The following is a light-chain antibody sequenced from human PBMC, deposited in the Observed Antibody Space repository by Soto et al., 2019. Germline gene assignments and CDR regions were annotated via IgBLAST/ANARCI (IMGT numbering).Light chain of an antibody. CDR2: GAS. J-gene: IGKJ5*01. CDR3: QQFDNSAIT. V-gene: IGKV3-20*01. Sequence: EIVLTQSPGTLSLSPGERATLSCRASQSVTNSYLAWYQQKPGQAPRLLIYGASSRATGITDRFSGSGSGTDFTLTISRLEPEDFAVYYCQQFDNSAITFGQGTRLEIK. CDR1: QSVTNSY.